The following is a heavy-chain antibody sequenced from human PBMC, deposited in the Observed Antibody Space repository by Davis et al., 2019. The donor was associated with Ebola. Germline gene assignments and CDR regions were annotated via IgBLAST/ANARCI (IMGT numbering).Heavy chain of an antibody. CDR1: GFTFGDSW. D-gene: IGHD6-19*01. V-gene: IGHV3-23*01. CDR3: AKGSIAVALFDC. CDR2: ISSSGDNT. Sequence: PGGSLRLSCAASGFTFGDSWMSWVRQAPGKGLEWVATISSSGDNTYYADSVKGRFTISRDNSKNTLFLQMNSLRAEDTAVYHCAKGSIAVALFDCWGQGTLVTVSS. J-gene: IGHJ4*02.